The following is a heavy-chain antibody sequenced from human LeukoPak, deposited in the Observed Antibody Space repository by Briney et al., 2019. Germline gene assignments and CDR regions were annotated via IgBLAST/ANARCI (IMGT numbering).Heavy chain of an antibody. Sequence: GGSLRLSCAASGFTFSDYYMSWIRQAPGKGLEWVSYISSSSSYTNYADSVKGRFTISRDNAKNSLYLQMKSLRAEDTAVYNCVIDYYYNMDVWGQGTTVTVSS. CDR2: ISSSSSYT. CDR3: VIDYYYNMDV. J-gene: IGHJ6*02. CDR1: GFTFSDYY. V-gene: IGHV3-11*06.